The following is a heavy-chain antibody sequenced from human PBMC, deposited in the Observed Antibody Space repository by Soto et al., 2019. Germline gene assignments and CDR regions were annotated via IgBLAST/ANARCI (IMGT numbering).Heavy chain of an antibody. CDR1: GGTFSSYA. J-gene: IGHJ2*01. V-gene: IGHV1-69*12. D-gene: IGHD7-27*01. CDR2: IIPIFGTA. Sequence: QVQLVQSGAEVKKPGSSVKVSCKASGGTFSSYAISWVRQAPGQGLEWMGGIIPIFGTANYAQKFQGRVTITADESTSTAYIELSSLRSEGTAVYYCARSTGDKSLYWYFDLWGRGTLVTVSS. CDR3: ARSTGDKSLYWYFDL.